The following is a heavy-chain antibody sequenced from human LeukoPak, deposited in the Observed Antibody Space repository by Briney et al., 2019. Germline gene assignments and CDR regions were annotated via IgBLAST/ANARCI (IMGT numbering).Heavy chain of an antibody. V-gene: IGHV3-53*05. Sequence: PGGSLRLSCVASGVAVSSNYMSWVRQAPGQGQDLDSVVHVGYTGQYADSVKGRFTICRDNSKNVVYLQMNCLRPEYTAVYYSARDVYTPMLGGAFDLWGQGTMVTVSA. CDR1: GVAVSSNY. J-gene: IGHJ3*01. CDR2: VHVGYTG. CDR3: ARDVYTPMLGGAFDL. D-gene: IGHD4-23*01.